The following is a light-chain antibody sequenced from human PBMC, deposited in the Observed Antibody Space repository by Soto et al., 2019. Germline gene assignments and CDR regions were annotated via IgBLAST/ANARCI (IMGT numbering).Light chain of an antibody. CDR2: GNS. Sequence: QSVLTQPPSVSGAPGQRVTISCTGSSSNIGAGYDVHWYQQLPGTAPKLLIYGNSNRPSGVPDRFSGSKSGTSASLAITGLQAEDDADYYCQSYDSSLSGSIFGGWTKVTVL. CDR3: QSYDSSLSGSI. J-gene: IGLJ2*01. V-gene: IGLV1-40*01. CDR1: SSNIGAGYD.